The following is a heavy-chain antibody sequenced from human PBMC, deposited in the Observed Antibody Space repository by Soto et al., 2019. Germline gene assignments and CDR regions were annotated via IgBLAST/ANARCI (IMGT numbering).Heavy chain of an antibody. Sequence: EVQLVESGGGLIQPGGSLRLSCAVSGFTVSNNYMSWVRQAPGKGLEGVSVIYSGGYTAYGDSVKGRFTISRENSKNPLYSQNRTPGAPPSAVFYWGTPPGGGGYWGQGTLVTVSS. CDR2: IYSGGYT. J-gene: IGHJ4*02. CDR3: GTPPGGGGY. D-gene: IGHD3-10*01. V-gene: IGHV3-53*01. CDR1: GFTVSNNY.